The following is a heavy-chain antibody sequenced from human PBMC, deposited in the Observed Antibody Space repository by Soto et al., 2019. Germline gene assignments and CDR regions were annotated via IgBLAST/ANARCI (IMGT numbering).Heavy chain of an antibody. CDR2: IWSDGSNK. CDR1: GFSFRTYG. CDR3: ARDRYPSTLAAVAGFDY. D-gene: IGHD6-19*01. V-gene: IGHV3-33*01. Sequence: GGSLRLSCAASGFSFRTYGMHWVRQAPGKGLEWVAVIWSDGSNKYYADSVKGRFTISRDNSKNTLYLQMNSLRAEDTVVYYCARDRYPSTLAAVAGFDYWGQGTLVTVSS. J-gene: IGHJ4*02.